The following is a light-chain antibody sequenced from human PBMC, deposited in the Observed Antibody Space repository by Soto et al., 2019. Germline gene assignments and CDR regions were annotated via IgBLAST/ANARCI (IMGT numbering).Light chain of an antibody. V-gene: IGKV3-20*01. CDR1: QSVSNF. CDR3: QQYGSSPWT. J-gene: IGKJ1*01. CDR2: DAS. Sequence: EIVLTQLPATLSVSPGDTATLSCRASQSVSNFLGWYQQKPGQAPRLLIYDASNRAAGIPARFSGSGSGTDFTLTINRLEPEDFAVYYCQQYGSSPWTFGQGTKVDIK.